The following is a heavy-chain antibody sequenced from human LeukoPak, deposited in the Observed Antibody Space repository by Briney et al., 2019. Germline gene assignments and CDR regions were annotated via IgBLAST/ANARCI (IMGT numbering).Heavy chain of an antibody. V-gene: IGHV4-34*01. J-gene: IGHJ6*02. Sequence: SETLSLTCAVYGGSFSGYYWSWIRQPPAKGLERNGEINHSGSTNYNPSLKSRVTISVDTSKNQFSLKLSSVTAADTAVYYCARIAIVVVASGVDVWGQGTTVTVSS. CDR2: INHSGST. D-gene: IGHD2-15*01. CDR1: GGSFSGYY. CDR3: ARIAIVVVASGVDV.